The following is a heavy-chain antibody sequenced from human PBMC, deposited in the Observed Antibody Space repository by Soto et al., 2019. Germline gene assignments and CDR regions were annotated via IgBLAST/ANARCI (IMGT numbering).Heavy chain of an antibody. CDR2: INHSGST. CDR3: ARCSYSSSDYYYGMDV. J-gene: IGHJ6*02. CDR1: GGSFSGYY. Sequence: PSETLSLTCAVYGGSFSGYYWSWIRQPPGKGLEWIGEINHSGSTNYNPSLKSRVTISVDTSKNQFSLKLSSVTAADTAVYYCARCSYSSSDYYYGMDVWGQGTTVTVSS. D-gene: IGHD6-6*01. V-gene: IGHV4-34*01.